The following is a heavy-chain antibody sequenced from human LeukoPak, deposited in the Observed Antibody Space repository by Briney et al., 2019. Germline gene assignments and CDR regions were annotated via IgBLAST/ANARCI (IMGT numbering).Heavy chain of an antibody. J-gene: IGHJ5*02. CDR2: INHSGST. CDR3: ARGQRNYYGSGSYRDWFDP. CDR1: GGSFSGYY. D-gene: IGHD3-10*01. Sequence: SETLSLTCAVYGGSFSGYYWSWIRQPPGKGLEWIGEINHSGSTNYNPSLRSRVTISVDTSKNQFSLKLSPVTAADTAVYYCARGQRNYYGSGSYRDWFDPWGQGTLVTVSS. V-gene: IGHV4-34*01.